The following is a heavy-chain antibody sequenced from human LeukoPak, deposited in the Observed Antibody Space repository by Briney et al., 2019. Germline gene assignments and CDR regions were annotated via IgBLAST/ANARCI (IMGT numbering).Heavy chain of an antibody. J-gene: IGHJ4*02. V-gene: IGHV3-23*01. CDR1: GFTFSTYA. Sequence: GGSLRLSCAAPGFTFSTYAMVWVRQAPGKGLEWVSSIKGGGGDPFYADSVKGRFTISRDNSKNTLFLQLDSLRAEDSAVYYCAKGGHDFNPFYWWGQGTLVTVSS. D-gene: IGHD2-21*02. CDR3: AKGGHDFNPFYW. CDR2: IKGGGGDP.